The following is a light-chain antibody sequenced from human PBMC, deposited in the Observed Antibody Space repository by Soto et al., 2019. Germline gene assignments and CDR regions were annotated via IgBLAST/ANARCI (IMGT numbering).Light chain of an antibody. Sequence: QPVLTQSPSASAALGASVKLTCTLSSGHSSYAIAWHQQQPEKVPRYLMKLSSDGSHSKGDGIPDRFSGSSSGAERYLTISSLQSEDEDDYYCQTWGSGIHIFGGGTKLTVL. CDR1: SGHSSYA. V-gene: IGLV4-69*01. J-gene: IGLJ2*01. CDR3: QTWGSGIHI. CDR2: LSSDGSH.